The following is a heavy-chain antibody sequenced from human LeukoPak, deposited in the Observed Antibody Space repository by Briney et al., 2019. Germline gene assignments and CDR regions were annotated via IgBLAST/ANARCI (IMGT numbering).Heavy chain of an antibody. V-gene: IGHV3-23*01. CDR3: AQTHGKYQLPTRRWFDP. CDR2: ISGSGGST. J-gene: IGHJ5*02. Sequence: GGSLRLSCAASGFTFSSYAMSWVRQAPVKELEWVSAISGSGGSTYYADSVKGRFTISRDNSKNTLYLQMNSLRAEDTAVYYCAQTHGKYQLPTRRWFDPWGQGTLVTVSS. CDR1: GFTFSSYA. D-gene: IGHD2-2*01.